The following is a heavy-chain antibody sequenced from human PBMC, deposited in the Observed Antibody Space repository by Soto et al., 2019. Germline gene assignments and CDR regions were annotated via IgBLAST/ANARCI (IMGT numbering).Heavy chain of an antibody. CDR1: GVSISSYY. J-gene: IGHJ6*02. V-gene: IGHV4-59*08. Sequence: PSETLSLTCTVSGVSISSYYWSWIRQPPGKGLEWIGYIYYSGSTNYNPSLKSRVTISVDTSKNQFSLKLSSVTAADTAVYYCARLTTVTSYYYYGMDVWGQGTTVTVSS. CDR2: IYYSGST. CDR3: ARLTTVTSYYYYGMDV. D-gene: IGHD4-17*01.